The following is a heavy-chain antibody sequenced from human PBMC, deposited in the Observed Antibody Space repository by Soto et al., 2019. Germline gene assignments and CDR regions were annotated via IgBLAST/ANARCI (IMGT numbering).Heavy chain of an antibody. V-gene: IGHV4-59*08. CDR1: GGSIRSYY. CDR2: IYYSGSA. D-gene: IGHD1-26*01. Sequence: QVQLQESGPGLVQPSKTLSLTCTVSGGSIRSYYWSWIRQTPGKGLQYIGYIYYSGSANYNPSLKSRVTISDDPSTNPFFLTLTAVTAADTAVYDGARGWWEREGYVMDVWGPGTTVTVSS. CDR3: ARGWWEREGYVMDV. J-gene: IGHJ6*02.